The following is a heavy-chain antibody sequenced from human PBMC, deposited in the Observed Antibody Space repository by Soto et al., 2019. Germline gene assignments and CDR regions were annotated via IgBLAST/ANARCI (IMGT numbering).Heavy chain of an antibody. CDR2: IYWNDDK. J-gene: IGHJ4*02. V-gene: IGHV2-5*01. D-gene: IGHD6-13*01. CDR3: AHRGRPAPRIAAAHYDY. Sequence: SGPTLVKPTQTLTLTCTFSGFSLSTSGVGVGWIRQPPGKALEWLALIYWNDDKRYSPSLKSRLTITKDTSKNQVVLTMTNMDPVDTATYYCAHRGRPAPRIAAAHYDYWGQGTLVTVSS. CDR1: GFSLSTSGVG.